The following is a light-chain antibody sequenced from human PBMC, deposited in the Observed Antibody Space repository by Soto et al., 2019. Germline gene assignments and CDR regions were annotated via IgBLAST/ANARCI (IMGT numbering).Light chain of an antibody. J-gene: IGLJ2*01. CDR2: EVS. CDR3: SSYAGRNNVV. V-gene: IGLV2-8*01. Sequence: QSALTQPPSASGSHGQSVTISCTGTSSDIGTYKYVSWYQHHPGKAPKLMIYEVSKRPSGVPDRFSGSKSGNTASLTVSGLLTEDEADYYCSSYAGRNNVVFGGGTKLTVL. CDR1: SSDIGTYKY.